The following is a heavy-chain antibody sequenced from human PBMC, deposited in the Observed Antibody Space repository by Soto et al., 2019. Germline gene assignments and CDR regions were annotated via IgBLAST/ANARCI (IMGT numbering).Heavy chain of an antibody. CDR1: GFSLSTSGVG. V-gene: IGHV2-5*02. J-gene: IGHJ4*02. CDR2: IYWDDDK. Sequence: QITLKESGPTLVKPTQTLTLTCTFSGFSLSTSGVGVGWIRQPPGKALEWLAFIYWDDDKRYSPSLKSRLTXXKXXSKNQVVLTMTNMDPVDTATYYCAHVYGGYDNFDYWGQGTLVTVSS. CDR3: AHVYGGYDNFDY. D-gene: IGHD5-12*01.